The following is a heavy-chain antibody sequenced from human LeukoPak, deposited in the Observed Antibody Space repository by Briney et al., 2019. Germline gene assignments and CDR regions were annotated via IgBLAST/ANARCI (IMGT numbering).Heavy chain of an antibody. Sequence: ASVTVSCKASGYTFTSYGINWVRQATGQGLEWMGWMNPNSGNTGYAQKFQGRVTMTRNTSISTAYMELSSLRSEDTAVYYCATGPSGSSRIDYWGQGTLVTVSS. J-gene: IGHJ4*02. CDR2: MNPNSGNT. D-gene: IGHD1-26*01. V-gene: IGHV1-8*01. CDR3: ATGPSGSSRIDY. CDR1: GYTFTSYG.